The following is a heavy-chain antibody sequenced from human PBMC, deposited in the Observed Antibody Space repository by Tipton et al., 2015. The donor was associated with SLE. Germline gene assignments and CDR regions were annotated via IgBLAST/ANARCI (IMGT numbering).Heavy chain of an antibody. J-gene: IGHJ3*02. Sequence: TLSLTCTVSGGSISSHYWSWIRQPPGKGLEWIGYIYYSGSTNYNPSLKSRVTISVDTSKNQFSLKLSSVTAADTAVYYCARAGYYDFWSGYESPKGAFDIWGQGTMVTVSS. D-gene: IGHD3-3*01. CDR3: ARAGYYDFWSGYESPKGAFDI. CDR1: GGSISSHY. CDR2: IYYSGST. V-gene: IGHV4-59*11.